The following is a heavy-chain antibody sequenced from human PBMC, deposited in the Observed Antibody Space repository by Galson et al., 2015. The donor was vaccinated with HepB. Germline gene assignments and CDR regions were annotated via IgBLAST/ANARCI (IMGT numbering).Heavy chain of an antibody. D-gene: IGHD1-1*01. CDR1: GGTFSSYT. CDR2: ILPILGIA. CDR3: ARGGGAEVERRGVMDV. Sequence: QSGAEVKKPGESLKISCKASGGTFSSYTITWVRQAPGQGLEWMGRILPILGIANYAQKFQGRVTINADKSTSTAYMELSSLRSEDTAVYYCARGGGAEVERRGVMDVWGQGTTVTVSS. J-gene: IGHJ6*02. V-gene: IGHV1-69*04.